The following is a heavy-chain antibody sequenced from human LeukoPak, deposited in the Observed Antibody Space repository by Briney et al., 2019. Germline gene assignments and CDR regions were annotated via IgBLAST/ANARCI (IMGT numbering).Heavy chain of an antibody. CDR1: GYTFTGYY. CDR2: INPNSGGT. D-gene: IGHD3-9*01. V-gene: IGHV1-2*02. J-gene: IGHJ4*02. CDR3: ARDPYYDILTGYPVLD. Sequence: ASVKVSCKASGYTFTGYYMHWVRQAPGQGLEWMGWINPNSGGTNHVQKFQGRVTMTRDTSISTAYMELSRLRSDDTAVYYCARDPYYDILTGYPVLDWGQGTLVTVSS.